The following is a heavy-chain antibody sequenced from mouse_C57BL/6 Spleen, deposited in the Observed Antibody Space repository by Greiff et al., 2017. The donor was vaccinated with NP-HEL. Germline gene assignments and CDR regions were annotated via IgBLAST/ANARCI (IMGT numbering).Heavy chain of an antibody. D-gene: IGHD2-5*01. CDR1: GFTFSSYA. Sequence: EVKVVESGEGLVKPGGSLKLSCAASGFTFSSYAMSWVRQTPEKRLEWVAYISSGGDYIYYADTVKGRFTISRDNARNTLYLQMSSLKSEDTAMYYCTRAYSNYDYAMDYWGQGTSVTVSS. V-gene: IGHV5-9-1*02. CDR3: TRAYSNYDYAMDY. CDR2: ISSGGDYI. J-gene: IGHJ4*01.